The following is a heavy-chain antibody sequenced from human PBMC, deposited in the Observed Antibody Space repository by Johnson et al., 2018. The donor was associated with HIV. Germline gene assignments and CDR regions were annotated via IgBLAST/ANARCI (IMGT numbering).Heavy chain of an antibody. CDR3: ARPRTTVTQVDALDI. CDR1: GFTFSNYA. V-gene: IGHV3-30*14. J-gene: IGHJ3*02. CDR2: ISYDGSTE. D-gene: IGHD4-17*01. Sequence: QVQLVESGGGVVQPGRSLRLSCAASGFTFSNYAVHWVRQAPGKGLEWVAVISYDGSTEYYADSVKGRFTISRDNAKNSLYLQMNSLRAGDTAVYYCARPRTTVTQVDALDIWGQGTMVTVSS.